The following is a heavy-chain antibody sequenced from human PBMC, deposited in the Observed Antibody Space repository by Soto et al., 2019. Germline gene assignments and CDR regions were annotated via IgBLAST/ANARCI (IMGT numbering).Heavy chain of an antibody. CDR1: GFTFSDYC. D-gene: IGHD3-22*01. Sequence: GGSLRLSCAASGFTFSDYCMSWIRQAPGKGLEWVSYISSTRSYSQGRFTISRDNAKNLLSLQMNSLRAEDTAVYYCAKSPGMYYYDSSGYYHYDYWGQGTLVTVSS. CDR2: ISSTRS. J-gene: IGHJ4*02. V-gene: IGHV3-11*03. CDR3: AKSPGMYYYDSSGYYHYDY.